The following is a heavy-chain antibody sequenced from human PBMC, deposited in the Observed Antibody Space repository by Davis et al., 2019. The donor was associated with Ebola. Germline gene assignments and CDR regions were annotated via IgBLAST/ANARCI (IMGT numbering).Heavy chain of an antibody. D-gene: IGHD3-3*01. CDR1: GYTFTNYG. CDR3: ARQSISTFGVAPTFDF. V-gene: IGHV1-18*04. Sequence: AASVKVSCKTSGYTFTNYGINWVRQAPGQGLEWMGWISGYNGDSNYSQKFQGRVTLTTDTSTSTAYMELRSLKSDDTAVYYCARQSISTFGVAPTFDFWGQGALVTVSS. J-gene: IGHJ4*02. CDR2: ISGYNGDS.